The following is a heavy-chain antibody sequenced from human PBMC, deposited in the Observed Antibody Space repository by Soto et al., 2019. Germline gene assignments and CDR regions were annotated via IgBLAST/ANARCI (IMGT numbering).Heavy chain of an antibody. CDR2: IYYSGST. D-gene: IGHD2-21*01. CDR1: GGSISSYY. J-gene: IGHJ4*02. CDR3: ASHSMGY. Sequence: PSETLSLTCTVSGGSISSYYWSWIRQPPGKGLEWIGYIYYSGSTNYNPSLKSRVTISVDTSKNQFSLKLSSVTAADTAVYYCASHSMGYWGQGTLVTVSS. V-gene: IGHV4-59*01.